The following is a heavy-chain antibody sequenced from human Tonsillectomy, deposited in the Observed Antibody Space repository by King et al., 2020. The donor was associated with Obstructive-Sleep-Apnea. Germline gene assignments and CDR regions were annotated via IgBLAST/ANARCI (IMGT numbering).Heavy chain of an antibody. CDR2: ISDDGRDK. D-gene: IGHD6-19*01. CDR3: AREGITLAGSVDH. V-gene: IGHV3-30*03. Sequence: VQLVESGGGVVQPGRSLRLSCAASGFTFNDYTMHWVRQAPGKGLEWVAVISDDGRDKNYADSVEGRFSSSRDKSRNTLHLQMHGLTVEDTAVYYCAREGITLAGSVDHWGQGTLVTVSS. CDR1: GFTFNDYT. J-gene: IGHJ4*02.